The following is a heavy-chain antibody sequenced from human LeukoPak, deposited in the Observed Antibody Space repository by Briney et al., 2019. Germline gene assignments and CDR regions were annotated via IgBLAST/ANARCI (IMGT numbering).Heavy chain of an antibody. J-gene: IGHJ4*02. CDR1: GFTFSSYS. CDR2: ISSSSGYI. D-gene: IGHD5-12*01. Sequence: EAGGSLRLSCAASGFTFSSYSMNWVRQAPGKGLEWVSSISSSSGYIDYADSVKGRFTISRDNAKNSLYLKMNSLRAEDTAVYYCARDSSGGYDFDYWGQGTLVTVSS. V-gene: IGHV3-21*01. CDR3: ARDSSGGYDFDY.